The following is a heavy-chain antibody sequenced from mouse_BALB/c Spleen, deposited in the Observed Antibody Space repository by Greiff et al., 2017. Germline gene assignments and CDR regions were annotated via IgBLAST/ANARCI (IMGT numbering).Heavy chain of an antibody. Sequence: EVKLQESGPGLVKPSQSLSLTCTVTGYSITSDYAWNWIRQFPGNKLEWMGYISYSGSTSYNPSLKSRISITRDTSKNQFFLQLNSVTTEDTATYYCAVGGWFDYWGQGTTLTVSS. V-gene: IGHV3-2*02. CDR2: ISYSGST. J-gene: IGHJ2*01. D-gene: IGHD1-1*01. CDR3: AVGGWFDY. CDR1: GYSITSDYA.